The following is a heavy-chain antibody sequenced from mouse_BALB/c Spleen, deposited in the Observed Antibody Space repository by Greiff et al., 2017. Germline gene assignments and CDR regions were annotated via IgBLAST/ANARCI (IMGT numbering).Heavy chain of an antibody. D-gene: IGHD2-1*01. CDR1: GFSLTSYG. CDR2: IWAGGST. Sequence: VHLVESGPGLVAPSQSLSITCTVSGFSLTSYGVHWVRQPPGKGLEWLGVIWAGGSTNYNSALMSRLSISKDNSKSQVFLKMNSLQTDDTAMYYCARDRYGNSYYFDYWGQGTTLTVSS. J-gene: IGHJ2*01. V-gene: IGHV2-9*02. CDR3: ARDRYGNSYYFDY.